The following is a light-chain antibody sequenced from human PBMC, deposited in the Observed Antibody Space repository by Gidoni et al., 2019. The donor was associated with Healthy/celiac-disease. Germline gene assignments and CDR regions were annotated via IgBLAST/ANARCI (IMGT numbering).Light chain of an antibody. CDR2: GAS. V-gene: IGKV3-20*01. CDR3: QQYGSSRT. CDR1: QSVSSSY. Sequence: CRASQSVSSSYLAWYQQKPGQAPRLLIYGASSRATGIPDRFSGSGSGTDFTLTISRLEPEDFAVYYCQQYGSSRTFGQGTKVEIK. J-gene: IGKJ1*01.